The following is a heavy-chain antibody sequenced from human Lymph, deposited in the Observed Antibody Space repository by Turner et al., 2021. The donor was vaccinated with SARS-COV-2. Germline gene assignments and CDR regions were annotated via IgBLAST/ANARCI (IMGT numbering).Heavy chain of an antibody. J-gene: IGHJ4*02. V-gene: IGHV4-39*01. CDR1: GGSISSSSPY. Sequence: QLQLQESGPGLVKPSETLSLTCTVSGGSISSSSPYWGWIRQPPGRGLEWIGHIYYSGSNCYNPSLKRRVTISVDTSKTQFSLKLSSVTAADTAVYYCARLVRRAEYYFDYWGQGTLVTVSS. CDR3: ARLVRRAEYYFDY. D-gene: IGHD3-10*01. CDR2: IYYSGSN.